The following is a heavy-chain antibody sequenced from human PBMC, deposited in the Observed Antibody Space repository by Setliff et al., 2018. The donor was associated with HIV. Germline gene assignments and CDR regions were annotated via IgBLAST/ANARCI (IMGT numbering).Heavy chain of an antibody. CDR3: AKTCSGSGCYAYDI. J-gene: IGHJ3*02. CDR1: GFTFSNYA. D-gene: IGHD2-15*01. Sequence: GESLKISCAASGFTFSNYAMSWVRQAPGKGLEWVSDSGTNTYYADSVRGRFTISRDNSKNTLYLQMNSLRAEDTAVYYCAKTCSGSGCYAYDIWGQGTMVTVSS. V-gene: IGHV3-23*01. CDR2: SGTNT.